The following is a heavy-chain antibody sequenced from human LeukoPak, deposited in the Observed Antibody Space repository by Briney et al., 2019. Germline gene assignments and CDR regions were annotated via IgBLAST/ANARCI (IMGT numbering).Heavy chain of an antibody. CDR1: GYTFTGYY. D-gene: IGHD3-22*01. J-gene: IGHJ4*02. Sequence: GASVKVSCKASGYTFTGYYMHWVRQAPGQGLEWMGWINPNSGGTNYAQKFQGRVTMTRDTSISTDYMELSRLRSDDTAVYYCARVPNYYDSSGYYYWGQGALVTVSS. CDR3: ARVPNYYDSSGYYY. CDR2: INPNSGGT. V-gene: IGHV1-2*02.